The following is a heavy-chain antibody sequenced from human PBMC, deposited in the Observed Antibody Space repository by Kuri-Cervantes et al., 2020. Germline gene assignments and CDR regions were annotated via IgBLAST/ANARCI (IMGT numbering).Heavy chain of an antibody. CDR1: GFTFSSYG. V-gene: IGHV3-30*02. Sequence: GESLKISCSGSGFTFSSYGMHWVRQAPGKGLEWVSYIWHDGSHQYYADSVKGRFTVSRDNSKNTLYLQMNSLRIEDTAMYYCARRTDYNWNDAHYDYWGQGTLVTVSS. CDR3: ARRTDYNWNDAHYDY. D-gene: IGHD1-1*01. CDR2: IWHDGSHQ. J-gene: IGHJ4*02.